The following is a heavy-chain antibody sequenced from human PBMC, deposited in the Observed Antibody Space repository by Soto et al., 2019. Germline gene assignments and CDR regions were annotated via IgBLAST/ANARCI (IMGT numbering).Heavy chain of an antibody. J-gene: IGHJ6*02. CDR1: GYTFTSYG. V-gene: IGHV1-18*01. CDR2: ISAYNGNT. Sequence: QVQLVQSGAEVKKPGASVKVSCKASGYTFTSYGISWVRQAPGQGLEWMGWISAYNGNTNYAQKRQGRVTMTTDTSTSTAYMELRSLRSDDTAVYYCARDAYCSGGSCYSGYYYYGMDVWGQGTTVTVSS. CDR3: ARDAYCSGGSCYSGYYYYGMDV. D-gene: IGHD2-15*01.